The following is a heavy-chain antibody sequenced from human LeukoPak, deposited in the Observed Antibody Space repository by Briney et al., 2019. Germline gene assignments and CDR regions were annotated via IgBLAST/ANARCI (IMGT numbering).Heavy chain of an antibody. V-gene: IGHV3-30*19. CDR3: ARVRGVQLWSRILDY. Sequence: GGSLRLSCAASGFTFSSYGMHWVRQAPGKGLEWVAVISYDGSNKYYADPVKGRFTTSRDNSKNTLYLQMNSLRAEDTAVYYCARVRGVQLWSRILDYWGQGTLVTVSS. J-gene: IGHJ4*02. D-gene: IGHD5-18*01. CDR2: ISYDGSNK. CDR1: GFTFSSYG.